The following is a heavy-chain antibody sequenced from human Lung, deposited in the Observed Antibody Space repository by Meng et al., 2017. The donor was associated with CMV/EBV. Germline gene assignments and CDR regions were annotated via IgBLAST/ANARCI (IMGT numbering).Heavy chain of an antibody. J-gene: IGHJ4*02. Sequence: GGSLRLXCAASGFRFEDHGMHWVRQTQGKGLEWVAFIRHDGTNKFYGDSVKGRFTISRENSKNTVYLQMNSLRPEETAVYYCAKDLLLFGGPNAYFDYWGQRTLVTVSS. CDR3: AKDLLLFGGPNAYFDY. CDR1: GFRFEDHG. CDR2: IRHDGTNK. D-gene: IGHD3/OR15-3a*01. V-gene: IGHV3-30*02.